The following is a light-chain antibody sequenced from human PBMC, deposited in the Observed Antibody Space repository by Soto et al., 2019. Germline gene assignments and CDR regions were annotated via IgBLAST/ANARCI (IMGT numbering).Light chain of an antibody. CDR2: EVN. Sequence: QSVLTQPPSASGSPGQSVTISCTGSSSDVGAYNYVSWYQQHPGKAPKLLIYEVNKRPSGVPGRFSGSKSDDTASLTVSGLQGDDEADYYCSSYAGRNNFVVFGGGTKLTVL. CDR3: SSYAGRNNFVV. V-gene: IGLV2-8*01. J-gene: IGLJ2*01. CDR1: SSDVGAYNY.